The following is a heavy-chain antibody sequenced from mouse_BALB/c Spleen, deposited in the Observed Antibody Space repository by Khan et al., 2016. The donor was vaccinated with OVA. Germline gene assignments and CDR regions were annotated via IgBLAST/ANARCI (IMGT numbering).Heavy chain of an antibody. CDR2: ISYDGSN. D-gene: IGHD2-1*01. CDR3: ARRNGNYDYAMDY. Sequence: EVQLQESGPGLVKPSQSLSLTCSVSGYSITSGYYWNWIRQFPGNKLEWMGYISYDGSNNYNPSLKNRISITRDTSKNQFFLKLISVTTEDTATYYYARRNGNYDYAMDYWGQGTSVNVSS. CDR1: GYSITSGYY. J-gene: IGHJ4*01. V-gene: IGHV3-6*02.